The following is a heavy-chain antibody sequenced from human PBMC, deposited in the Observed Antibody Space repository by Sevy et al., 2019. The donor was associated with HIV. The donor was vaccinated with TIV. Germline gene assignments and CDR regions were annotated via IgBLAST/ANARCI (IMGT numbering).Heavy chain of an antibody. Sequence: SETLSLTCTVSGGSINTGGYYWSWIRQHPGKGLEWIGYIYRSGSAFYNPSLESRVTISVDTSKNQFSLKRSSVTAADRAVYYCATHPNYYDSTGFPHGLNIWGQGTMVTVSS. D-gene: IGHD3-22*01. V-gene: IGHV4-31*03. J-gene: IGHJ3*02. CDR2: IYRSGSA. CDR3: ATHPNYYDSTGFPHGLNI. CDR1: GGSINTGGYY.